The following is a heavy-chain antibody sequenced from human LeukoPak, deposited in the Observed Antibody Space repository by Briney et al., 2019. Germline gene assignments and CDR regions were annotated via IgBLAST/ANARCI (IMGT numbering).Heavy chain of an antibody. CDR1: GFTFSSYA. J-gene: IGHJ4*02. CDR3: AREQVAGGVGY. V-gene: IGHV3-30-3*01. D-gene: IGHD2-8*02. Sequence: PGGSLRLSCAASGFTFSSYAMHWVRQAPGKGLEWVAVISYDGSNKYYADSVKGRFTISRDNSKNTLYLQMNSLRAEDTAVYYCAREQVAGGVGYWGQGTLVTVSS. CDR2: ISYDGSNK.